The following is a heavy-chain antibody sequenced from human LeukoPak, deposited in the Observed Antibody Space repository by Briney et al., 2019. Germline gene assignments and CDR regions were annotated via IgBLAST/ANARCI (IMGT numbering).Heavy chain of an antibody. CDR3: ARDRCSGGSCAFDY. CDR2: ISAYNGNT. D-gene: IGHD2-15*01. CDR1: GYTFTSYG. V-gene: IGHV1-18*01. J-gene: IGHJ4*02. Sequence: ASVKVSCKASGYTFTSYGISWVRQAPGQGLEWMGWISAYNGNTNYAQKLQGRVTMTTDTSTSTAYMELRSLRSDDTAVYYRARDRCSGGSCAFDYWGQGTLVTVSS.